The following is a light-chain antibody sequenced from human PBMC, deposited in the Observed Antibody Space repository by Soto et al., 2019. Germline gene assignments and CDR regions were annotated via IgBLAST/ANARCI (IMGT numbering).Light chain of an antibody. CDR2: KAS. Sequence: DLQMTQSPSTLSGSVGDRVTITCRASQTISSWLAWYQQKPGKAPKLLIYKASTLKSGVPSRFSGSGSGTEFTLTISSLQPDDFATYYCQHYNSYSEAFGQGTKVDSK. V-gene: IGKV1-5*03. CDR1: QTISSW. CDR3: QHYNSYSEA. J-gene: IGKJ1*01.